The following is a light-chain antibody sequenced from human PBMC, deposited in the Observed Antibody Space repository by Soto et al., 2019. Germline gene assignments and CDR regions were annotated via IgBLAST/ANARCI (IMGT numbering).Light chain of an antibody. Sequence: DIQMTQSPSTLSASVGDRVTITCRASQSTDSWLAWYQQKPGKAPNLLLYKASSLESGVPSRFSGSGSGTELTLTISSLHPDDFAAYFCQQYNSYSAGTFGQGTKVAIK. CDR2: KAS. J-gene: IGKJ1*01. V-gene: IGKV1-5*03. CDR1: QSTDSW. CDR3: QQYNSYSAGT.